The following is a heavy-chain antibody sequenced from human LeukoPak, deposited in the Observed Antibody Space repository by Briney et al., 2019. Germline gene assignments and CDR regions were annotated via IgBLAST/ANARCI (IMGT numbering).Heavy chain of an antibody. Sequence: SVKVSCKASGGTFSSYAISWVRQAPGQGLEWMGGIIPIFGTANYAQKFQGRVTITADKSTSTAYMELSSLRSEDTAVYYCARANDSSGYYLPIFDYWGQGTLVTVSS. CDR2: IIPIFGTA. V-gene: IGHV1-69*06. J-gene: IGHJ4*02. CDR3: ARANDSSGYYLPIFDY. CDR1: GGTFSSYA. D-gene: IGHD3-22*01.